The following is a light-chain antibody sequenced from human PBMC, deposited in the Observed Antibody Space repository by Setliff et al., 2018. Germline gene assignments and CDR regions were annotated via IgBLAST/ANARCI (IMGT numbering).Light chain of an antibody. CDR3: SSYAGNYIYV. CDR2: EVS. Sequence: QSVLTQPASVSGSPGQSITISCTGTSRDVGGFNFVSWYQQHPGKAPKLIIYEVSKRPSGVPDRFSGSKSGNTASLTVSGLQAEDEADYYCSSYAGNYIYVFGSGTKV. V-gene: IGLV2-8*01. J-gene: IGLJ1*01. CDR1: SRDVGGFNF.